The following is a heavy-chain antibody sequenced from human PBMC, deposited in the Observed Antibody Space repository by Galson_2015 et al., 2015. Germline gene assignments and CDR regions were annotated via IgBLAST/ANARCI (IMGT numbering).Heavy chain of an antibody. J-gene: IGHJ4*02. CDR3: WGIAATGTSGYFDY. Sequence: SLRLSCAASGFTFSGSAMHWVRQASGKGLEWVGRIRSKANSYATAYAASVKGRFTISRDDSKNTAYLQMNSLKTEDTAVYYCWGIAATGTSGYFDYWGQGTLVTVSS. V-gene: IGHV3-73*01. CDR1: GFTFSGSA. CDR2: IRSKANSYAT. D-gene: IGHD6-13*01.